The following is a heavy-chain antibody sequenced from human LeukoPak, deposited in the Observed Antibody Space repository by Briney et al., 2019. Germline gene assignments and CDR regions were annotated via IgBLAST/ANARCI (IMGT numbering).Heavy chain of an antibody. D-gene: IGHD3-16*01. Sequence: ASVKVSCKASGYTFTSSGISWVRQAPGQGLEWMGWISGYNGETNYVQKFLGRVTMTIDSSTSTAYMELRSLRSDDTAVYYCAREEGGNYYYMDVWGKGTPVTVSS. CDR3: AREEGGNYYYMDV. CDR1: GYTFTSSG. J-gene: IGHJ6*03. V-gene: IGHV1-18*01. CDR2: ISGYNGET.